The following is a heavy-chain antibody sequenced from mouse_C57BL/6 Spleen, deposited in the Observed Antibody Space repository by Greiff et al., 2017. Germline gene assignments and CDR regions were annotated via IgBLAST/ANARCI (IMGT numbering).Heavy chain of an antibody. J-gene: IGHJ4*01. CDR1: GYTFTSYW. Sequence: QVQLKQSGAELAKPGASVKLSCKASGYTFTSYWMHWVKQRPGQGLEWIGYINPSSGYTKYNQKFKDKATLTADKSYITASMQLSRLTYEDSAVYYCARSDYGSTYCYAMDYWGQGTSVTVSS. CDR3: ARSDYGSTYCYAMDY. CDR2: INPSSGYT. D-gene: IGHD1-1*01. V-gene: IGHV1-7*01.